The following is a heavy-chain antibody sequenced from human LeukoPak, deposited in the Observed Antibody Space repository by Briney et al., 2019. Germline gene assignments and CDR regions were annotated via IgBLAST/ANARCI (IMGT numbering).Heavy chain of an antibody. CDR3: ARDLLRGYDSSGYIRDNWFDP. CDR2: IYHSGST. V-gene: IGHV4-38-2*02. CDR1: GYSISSGYY. J-gene: IGHJ5*02. Sequence: PSETLSLTCTVSGYSISSGYYWGWIRPPPGKGLEWIGSIYHSGSTYYNPSLKSRVTISVDTSKNQFSLKLSSVTAADTAVYYCARDLLRGYDSSGYIRDNWFDPWGQGTLVTVSS. D-gene: IGHD3-22*01.